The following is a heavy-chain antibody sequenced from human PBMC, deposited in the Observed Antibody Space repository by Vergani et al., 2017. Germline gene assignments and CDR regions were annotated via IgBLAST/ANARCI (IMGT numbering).Heavy chain of an antibody. Sequence: EVQLLESGGSLKQPGGSVRLSCAASGFTFSTYAMHWVRQAPGKGLEWVSALTGGGGSTYYADSFKGRFIISRDNSRDTLYLQMDSLRPEDTATYYCVKDARSNEKFFDSWGQGTLVTVSS. V-gene: IGHV3-23*01. D-gene: IGHD1-1*01. CDR2: LTGGGGST. CDR3: VKDARSNEKFFDS. J-gene: IGHJ4*02. CDR1: GFTFSTYA.